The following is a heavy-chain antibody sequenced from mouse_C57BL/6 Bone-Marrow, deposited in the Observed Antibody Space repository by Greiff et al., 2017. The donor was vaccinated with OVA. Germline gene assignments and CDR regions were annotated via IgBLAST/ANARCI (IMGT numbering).Heavy chain of an antibody. CDR2: IHPNSGST. CDR1: GYTFTSYW. Sequence: QVQLQQPGAELVKPGASVKLSCKASGYTFTSYWMHWVKQRPGQGLEWIGMIHPNSGSTNYNEKFKSKATLTVDKSSSTAYMQLSSLTSEDSAVYYCASDYYGSSRGGDYWGQGTTLTVSS. CDR3: ASDYYGSSRGGDY. V-gene: IGHV1-64*01. J-gene: IGHJ2*01. D-gene: IGHD1-1*01.